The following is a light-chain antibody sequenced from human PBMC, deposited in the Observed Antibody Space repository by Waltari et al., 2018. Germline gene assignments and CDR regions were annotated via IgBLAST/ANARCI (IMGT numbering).Light chain of an antibody. V-gene: IGKV1-39*01. CDR2: TAS. J-gene: IGKJ3*01. CDR3: QQSYRPPFT. Sequence: DIQMTQSPSSLSASVGDRVTITCRASQSISSYLSWYQQRPGKAPALLIYTASNSQSGVPSRFSGGGYGTDFTLTISSLQPEDFGTYYCQQSYRPPFTFGPGTKVDI. CDR1: QSISSY.